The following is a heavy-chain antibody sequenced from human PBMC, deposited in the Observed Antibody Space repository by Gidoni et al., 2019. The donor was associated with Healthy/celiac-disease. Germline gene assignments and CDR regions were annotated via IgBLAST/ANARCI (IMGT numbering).Heavy chain of an antibody. CDR3: ARDGYCSGGSCSSASMDV. J-gene: IGHJ6*02. CDR2: IWYDGSNK. CDR1: GFTFSSYG. V-gene: IGHV3-33*01. D-gene: IGHD2-15*01. Sequence: QVQLVASGGGVVQPGRSLRPSCAASGFTFSSYGMHWVRQAPGKGLEWVAVIWYDGSNKYYADSVKGRFTISRDNSKNTLYLQMNSLRAEDTAVYYCARDGYCSGGSCSSASMDVWGQGTTVTVSS.